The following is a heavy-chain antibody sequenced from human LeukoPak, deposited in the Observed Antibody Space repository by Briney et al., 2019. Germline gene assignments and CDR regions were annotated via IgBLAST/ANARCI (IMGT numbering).Heavy chain of an antibody. J-gene: IGHJ5*02. D-gene: IGHD3-22*01. CDR2: ISRSGSD. CDR3: ARYHDGGPRSTNYFDP. CDR1: GGSISHYT. V-gene: IGHV4-4*07. Sequence: AETLTLTCSVSGGSISHYTWSWIRRPPGKGLEWIGRISRSGSDDYNPSLESRVTISVDRSKNQLSLKLTSVTAADTAVYYCARYHDGGPRSTNYFDPGGEGTLVTVS.